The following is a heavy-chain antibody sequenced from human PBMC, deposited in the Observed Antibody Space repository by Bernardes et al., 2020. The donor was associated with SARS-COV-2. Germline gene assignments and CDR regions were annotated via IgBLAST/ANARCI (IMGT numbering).Heavy chain of an antibody. Sequence: GGSLRVSCAASGFTFSTYGMHWVRQAPGKGLEWVAVISYDGSNKFYPDSVKGRFTISRDNSKNTLYLQMNSLRAEDTAVYYCATAKSGPTHYYGMDVWGQGTTVTVSS. V-gene: IGHV3-30*03. CDR2: ISYDGSNK. CDR1: GFTFSTYG. CDR3: ATAKSGPTHYYGMDV. J-gene: IGHJ6*02. D-gene: IGHD3-3*01.